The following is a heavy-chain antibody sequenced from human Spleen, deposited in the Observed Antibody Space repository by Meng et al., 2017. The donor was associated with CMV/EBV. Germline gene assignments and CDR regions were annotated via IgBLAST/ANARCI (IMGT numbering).Heavy chain of an antibody. CDR3: ARRGRRGYYYYGMDV. V-gene: IGHV4-39*01. J-gene: IGHJ6*02. D-gene: IGHD3-16*01. CDR1: GGSISSSSYY. CDR2: IYYSGST. Sequence: SETLSLTCTVSGGSISSSSYYWGWIRQPPGKGLEWIGSIYYSGSTYYNPSLKSRVTISVDTSKNQFSLKLSSVTAADTAVYYCARRGRRGYYYYGMDVWGQGTTVTVSS.